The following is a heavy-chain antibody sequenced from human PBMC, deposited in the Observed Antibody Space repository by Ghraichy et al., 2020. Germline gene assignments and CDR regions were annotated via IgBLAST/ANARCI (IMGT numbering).Heavy chain of an antibody. D-gene: IGHD3-10*02. J-gene: IGHJ4*02. CDR1: GASISSSNW. CDR2: INHSGNT. V-gene: IGHV4-4*02. CDR3: ASLSVVRGGNFDY. Sequence: SETLSLTCAVSGASISSSNWWSWVRQPPGKGLEWIGEINHSGNTNYNPSLKSRVTISVDKSKNQFSLELSSVTAADTAVYYCASLSVVRGGNFDYWGQGTLVTVSS.